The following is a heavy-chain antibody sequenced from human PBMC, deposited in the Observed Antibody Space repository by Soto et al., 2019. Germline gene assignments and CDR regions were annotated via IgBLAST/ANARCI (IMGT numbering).Heavy chain of an antibody. J-gene: IGHJ4*02. V-gene: IGHV1-69*13. CDR3: ASASAYVSTCSRDY. D-gene: IGHD1-26*01. CDR1: GGTFSSDA. Sequence: SVKVSSKASGGTFSSDAVSWVRQAPGQVLEWMGGLIPILGTTHYAQKFQGRVTITADESTNTAYMELSSLRSDGTAVYYCASASAYVSTCSRDYWLQVTRVT. CDR2: LIPILGTT.